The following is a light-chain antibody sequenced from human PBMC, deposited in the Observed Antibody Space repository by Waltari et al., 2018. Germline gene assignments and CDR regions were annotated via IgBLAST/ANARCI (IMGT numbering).Light chain of an antibody. CDR2: EDN. Sequence: FMLTQPHSVSESPGRTITISCTRSSGNIASNFVQWFHQRPGSAPTTVIYEDNQRPSGVPDRVSGSIDSSSNSASLTSSGLKTADEADYYCQSYDSSNYNYVFGTGTKVTVL. V-gene: IGLV6-57*03. J-gene: IGLJ1*01. CDR3: QSYDSSNYNYV. CDR1: SGNIASNF.